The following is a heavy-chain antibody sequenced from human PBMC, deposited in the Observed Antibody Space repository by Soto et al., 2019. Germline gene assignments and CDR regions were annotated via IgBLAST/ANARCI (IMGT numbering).Heavy chain of an antibody. Sequence: PSETLSLTCTVSGASISSNTYYWAWTRRPPGKGPECIGCVYYDGSTYYNPSLKSRVTISVDTSKNQFSLKLNAVTAADTAVYYCARLEGHKPTLPLIWGQGTLVTVSS. CDR2: VYYDGST. V-gene: IGHV4-39*07. D-gene: IGHD3-16*01. CDR3: ARLEGHKPTLPLI. J-gene: IGHJ4*02. CDR1: GASISSNTYY.